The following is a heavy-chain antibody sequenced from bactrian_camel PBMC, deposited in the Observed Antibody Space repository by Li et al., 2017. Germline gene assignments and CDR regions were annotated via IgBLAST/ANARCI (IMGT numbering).Heavy chain of an antibody. V-gene: IGHV3S1*01. J-gene: IGHJ4*01. D-gene: IGHD5*01. CDR1: NCLLRSCC. Sequence: HVQLVESGGGSVRAGGSLVLSCAAPNCLLRSCCLGWFRQAPGKEREGVVQIYGPGGITEYDDSVKGRFTIYLDNARSSVYLQMDSLNPEDSGVYYCATGINNFYGQGTQVTVS. CDR2: IYGPGGIT.